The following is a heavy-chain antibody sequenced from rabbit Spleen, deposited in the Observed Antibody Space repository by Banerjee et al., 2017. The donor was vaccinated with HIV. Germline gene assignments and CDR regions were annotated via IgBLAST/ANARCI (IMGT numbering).Heavy chain of an antibody. CDR2: VYTGNGKN. V-gene: IGHV1S45*01. D-gene: IGHD6-1*01. CDR3: ARDERDAAHGGYGCGAFDL. CDR1: GFSFSSGYD. Sequence: QEQLVESGGGLVKPGASLTLICTASGFSFSSGYDMSWVRQAPGKGLEWIGFVYTGNGKNYYASWAKGRFTISKTSSTTVTLQMNSLAAADTATYFCARDERDAAHGGYGCGAFDLWGQGTLVTVS. J-gene: IGHJ4*01.